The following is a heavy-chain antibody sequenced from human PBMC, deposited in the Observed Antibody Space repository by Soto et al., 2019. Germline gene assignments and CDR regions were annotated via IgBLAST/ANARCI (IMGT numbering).Heavy chain of an antibody. CDR2: LGLIPRHT. CDR3: AAYADGPYRPPYDY. CDR1: GSTFTSSV. D-gene: IGHD3-16*02. V-gene: IGHV3-23*01. Sequence: WGSLGLSCAASGSTFTSSVMAWVRRPPGRGLEWISSLGLIPRHTFYADSVKGRFTISRDNSRTTLYLQMTGLTFDDTAVYYCAAYADGPYRPPYDYWGQGTQVTVSS. J-gene: IGHJ4*02.